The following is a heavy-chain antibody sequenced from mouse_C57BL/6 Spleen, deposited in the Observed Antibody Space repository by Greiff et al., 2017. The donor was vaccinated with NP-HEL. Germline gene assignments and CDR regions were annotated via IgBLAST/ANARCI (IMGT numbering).Heavy chain of an antibody. CDR2: IDPSDSYT. CDR1: GYTFTSYW. J-gene: IGHJ2*01. Sequence: QVQLQESGAELVMPGASVKLSCKASGYTFTSYWMHWVKQRPGQGLEWIGEIDPSDSYTNYNQKFKGKSTLTVDKSSSTAYMQLSSLTCEDSAVYYCAISGYYGSSYVRDYLGQGTTLTVSS. V-gene: IGHV1-69*01. D-gene: IGHD1-1*01. CDR3: AISGYYGSSYVRDY.